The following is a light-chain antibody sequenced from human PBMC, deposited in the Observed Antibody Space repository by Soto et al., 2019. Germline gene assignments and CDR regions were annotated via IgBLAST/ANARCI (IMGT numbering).Light chain of an antibody. CDR2: DAS. Sequence: EIVLTQSPATLSLSPGERATLSCRASQSVSSYLAWYQQKPGQAPRLLIYDASNRATGIPARFSGSGFGTDFTLTISSLEPEDFAVYYCQQRKNWPPWTFGQGTKVEIK. CDR3: QQRKNWPPWT. J-gene: IGKJ1*01. CDR1: QSVSSY. V-gene: IGKV3-11*01.